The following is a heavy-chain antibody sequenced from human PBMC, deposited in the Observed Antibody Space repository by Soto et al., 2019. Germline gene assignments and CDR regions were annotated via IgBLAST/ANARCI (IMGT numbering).Heavy chain of an antibody. CDR1: GYTFTSYG. Sequence: QVQLVQSGAEVKKPGASVKVSCKASGYTFTSYGISWVRQAPGQGLEWLGWISAYNGNTNYAQKLQGRVTMPPDPSTSTTYMELRSLRSADTAVYYCARDRMDIVVVPAAPYSYYGMDVWGQGTTVTVSS. J-gene: IGHJ6*02. CDR2: ISAYNGNT. CDR3: ARDRMDIVVVPAAPYSYYGMDV. D-gene: IGHD2-2*03. V-gene: IGHV1-18*01.